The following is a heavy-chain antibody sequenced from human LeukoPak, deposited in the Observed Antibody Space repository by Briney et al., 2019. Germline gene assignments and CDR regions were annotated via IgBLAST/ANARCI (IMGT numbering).Heavy chain of an antibody. Sequence: ASVKVSCKASGYTFTSYGISWVRQAPGQGLEWMGWISAYNGNTNYAQKLQGRVTMTTDTSTSTAYMELRSLRSDDTAVYYCARGLLDIAAASRYYYYYYMDVWGKGTTVTVSS. D-gene: IGHD6-13*01. CDR2: ISAYNGNT. J-gene: IGHJ6*03. CDR3: ARGLLDIAAASRYYYYYYMDV. CDR1: GYTFTSYG. V-gene: IGHV1-18*01.